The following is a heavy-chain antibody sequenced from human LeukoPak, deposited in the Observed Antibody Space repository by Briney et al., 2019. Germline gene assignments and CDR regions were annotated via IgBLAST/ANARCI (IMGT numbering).Heavy chain of an antibody. CDR1: GYIFTGYY. CDR3: ARGGCSSTSCYTGENWFDP. D-gene: IGHD2-2*02. J-gene: IGHJ5*02. CDR2: INPNSGGT. Sequence: ASVKVSCKASGYIFTGYYMHWVRQAPGQGLEWMGWINPNSGGTNYAQKFQGRVTMTRDTSISTAYMELSRLRSDDTAVYYCARGGCSSTSCYTGENWFDPWGQGTLVTVSS. V-gene: IGHV1-2*02.